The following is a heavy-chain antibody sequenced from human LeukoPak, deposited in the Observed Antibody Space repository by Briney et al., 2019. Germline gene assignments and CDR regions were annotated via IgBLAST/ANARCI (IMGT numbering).Heavy chain of an antibody. CDR1: GFTFTSSA. CDR3: AAAYPLPGTSGDAFDI. Sequence: SVKVSCKSSGFTFTSSAMHGLRQARGQHLEWIGWIVIGSGNTNYAQKFQERVTITRDMYTSTANISRSNLRANDTDDYYCAAAYPLPGTSGDAFDIWGQGTMVTVSS. CDR2: IVIGSGNT. V-gene: IGHV1-58*02. J-gene: IGHJ3*02. D-gene: IGHD1-1*01.